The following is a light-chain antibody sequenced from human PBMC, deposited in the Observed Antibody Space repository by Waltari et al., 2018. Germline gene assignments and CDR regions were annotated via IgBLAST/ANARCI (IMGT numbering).Light chain of an antibody. J-gene: IGKJ1*01. CDR2: WAS. Sequence: DIVMTQSPDSLAVSLGERATINCKSSQSVLYRSNNKYLLAWFQQKPGQPPRLLIYWASTRGSGVPDRFSGSGSGTDFTLTISSLQAEDVAVYYCMQGLQTPWTFGQGTKVEIK. CDR3: MQGLQTPWT. CDR1: QSVLYRSNNKYL. V-gene: IGKV4-1*01.